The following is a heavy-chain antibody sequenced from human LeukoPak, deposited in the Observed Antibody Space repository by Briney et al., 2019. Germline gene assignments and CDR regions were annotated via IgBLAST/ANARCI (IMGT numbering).Heavy chain of an antibody. J-gene: IGHJ4*02. CDR1: GFTFSTYW. CDR2: INSDGSST. D-gene: IGHD2-8*01. CDR3: ARGWYYFEY. Sequence: GGSLRLSCAASGFTFSTYWMHWVRQAPGKGLVCVSRINSDGSSTSYADSVKGRFTISRDNAKNTLYLQMNNLRAEDTAVYYCARGWYYFEYWGQGTLVTVSS. V-gene: IGHV3-74*01.